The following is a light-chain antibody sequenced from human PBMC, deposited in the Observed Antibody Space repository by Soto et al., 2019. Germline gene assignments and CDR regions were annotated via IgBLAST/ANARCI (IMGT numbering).Light chain of an antibody. V-gene: IGKV3-11*01. J-gene: IGKJ4*01. CDR1: QSVSSN. Sequence: EKVVTQCPGTLSESPGERARLSCRASQSVSSNLAWYQQKPGQAPGLLIYEASTRATGIPARFSGSGSGTDFTLTISSLEPEDFAVYYCQQHANWPLTFGGGTKVDI. CDR3: QQHANWPLT. CDR2: EAS.